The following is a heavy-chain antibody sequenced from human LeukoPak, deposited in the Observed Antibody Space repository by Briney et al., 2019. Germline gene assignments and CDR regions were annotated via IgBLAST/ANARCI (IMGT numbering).Heavy chain of an antibody. V-gene: IGHV4-34*01. CDR1: GGSFSGSY. Sequence: SETLSLTCAVYGGSFSGSYWSWIRQPPGKGLEWIGEINHVGSTNYKPSLKSRVTISLDTSTIQFSLKLSSLTAADTAVYYCARGPPGTPYFQLWGQGPLVTVSS. CDR2: INHVGST. D-gene: IGHD1-14*01. CDR3: ARGPPGTPYFQL. J-gene: IGHJ1*01.